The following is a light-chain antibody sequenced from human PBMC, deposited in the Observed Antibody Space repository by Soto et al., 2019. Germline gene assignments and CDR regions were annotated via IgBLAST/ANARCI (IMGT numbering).Light chain of an antibody. CDR3: SSYTTSSTYV. CDR2: DVI. J-gene: IGLJ1*01. Sequence: QSALTQPPSVSGSPGQSVTISCTGTGSDVGSSNGVSWYQQPPGTAPKLMIYDVINRPSGVPDRFSGSKSGNTASLTISGLQAEDEADYYCSSYTTSSTYVFGTGTKVTV. CDR1: GSDVGSSNG. V-gene: IGLV2-18*02.